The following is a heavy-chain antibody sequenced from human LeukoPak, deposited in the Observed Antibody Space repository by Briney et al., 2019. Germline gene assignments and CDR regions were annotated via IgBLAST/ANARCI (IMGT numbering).Heavy chain of an antibody. D-gene: IGHD2-21*02. CDR3: AKVVYCGGDCPYYFDY. CDR1: GFTFSSYA. J-gene: IGHJ4*02. V-gene: IGHV3-23*01. CDR2: ISGSGGST. Sequence: QAGGSLRLTCAASGFTFSSYAMSWVRQAPGKGLEWVSAISGSGGSTYYADSVKGRFTISRDNSKNTLYLQMNSLRAEDTAVYYCAKVVYCGGDCPYYFDYWGQGTLVIVSS.